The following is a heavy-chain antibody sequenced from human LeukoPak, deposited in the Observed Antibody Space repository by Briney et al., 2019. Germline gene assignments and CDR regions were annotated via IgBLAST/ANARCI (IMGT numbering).Heavy chain of an antibody. D-gene: IGHD2-21*02. Sequence: NPSETLSLTCTVSGGSISSGDYYWSWIRQPPGKGLQWIGYIHNSGSTYYNPSLKSRVTISVDTSKSQFSLKLNSVTAADTAVYYCAREILAYCGGDCYSAPFDYWGQGTLVTVSS. V-gene: IGHV4-30-4*01. J-gene: IGHJ4*02. CDR1: GGSISSGDYY. CDR3: AREILAYCGGDCYSAPFDY. CDR2: IHNSGST.